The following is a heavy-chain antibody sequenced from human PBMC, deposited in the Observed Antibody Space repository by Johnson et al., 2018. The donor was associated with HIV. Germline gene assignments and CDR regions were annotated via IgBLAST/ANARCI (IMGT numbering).Heavy chain of an antibody. J-gene: IGHJ3*02. CDR3: ALGGSWYAFDI. CDR1: ESIFHYYV. V-gene: IGHV3-23*04. Sequence: VHSVESGGCFLQPGMSLRLTFFASESIFHYYVIHSIILIPAHSLVCVLAVTGCGGNTYSTVSIKGRFIISRDNSKNTLHLQMNSLRAEDTAVYYCALGGSWYAFDIWGQGTMVTVSS. CDR2: VTGCGGNT. D-gene: IGHD2-15*01.